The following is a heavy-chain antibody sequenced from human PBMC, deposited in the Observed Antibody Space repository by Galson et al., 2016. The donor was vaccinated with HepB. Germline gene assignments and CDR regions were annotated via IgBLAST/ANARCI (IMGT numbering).Heavy chain of an antibody. V-gene: IGHV3-21*06. Sequence: SLRLSCAASGFTFSSYTMNWVRQAPGKGLEWVSSISSSSSYIYYADPVKGRFTISRDNAKNSLYLQMNSLRAEDTAVYYCAREGYYYEGYGMDVWGQGTTVTVSS. J-gene: IGHJ6*02. CDR2: ISSSSSYI. D-gene: IGHD3-22*01. CDR1: GFTFSSYT. CDR3: AREGYYYEGYGMDV.